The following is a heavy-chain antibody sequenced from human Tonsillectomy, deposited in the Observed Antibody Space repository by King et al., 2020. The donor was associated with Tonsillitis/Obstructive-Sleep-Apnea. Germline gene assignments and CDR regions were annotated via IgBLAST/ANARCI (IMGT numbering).Heavy chain of an antibody. CDR1: GFTFSSYG. CDR3: VKVDSSGYYYVDY. Sequence: QLVQSGGGVVQPGRSLRLSCAASGFTFSSYGMHWVRQAPGKGLEWVALILYDGSNQYYADSVKGRFAISRDDSKNTLYLQMNSLRVEDTAVYYCVKVDSSGYYYVDYWGQGTLVTVSS. J-gene: IGHJ4*02. CDR2: ILYDGSNQ. D-gene: IGHD3-22*01. V-gene: IGHV3-30*18.